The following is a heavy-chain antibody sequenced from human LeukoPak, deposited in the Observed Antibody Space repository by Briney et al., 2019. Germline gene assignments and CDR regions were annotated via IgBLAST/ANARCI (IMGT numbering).Heavy chain of an antibody. V-gene: IGHV3-33*01. CDR3: ARTPGGCSGGSCYSGSFDY. D-gene: IGHD2-15*01. J-gene: IGHJ4*02. CDR2: IWYDGSNK. Sequence: GGSLRLSCAASGLTFSSYGMHWVRQAPGKGLEWVAVIWYDGSNKYYADSVKGRFTISRDNSKNTLYLQMNSRRAGDTAVYYCARTPGGCSGGSCYSGSFDYWGQGTLVTVSS. CDR1: GLTFSSYG.